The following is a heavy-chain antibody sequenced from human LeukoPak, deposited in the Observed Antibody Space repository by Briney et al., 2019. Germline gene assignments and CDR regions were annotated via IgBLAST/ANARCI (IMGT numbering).Heavy chain of an antibody. D-gene: IGHD4-23*01. CDR1: GYSISGGYY. CDR2: MFHSGSS. V-gene: IGHV4-38-2*02. J-gene: IGHJ5*02. Sequence: SETLSLTCSVSGYSISGGYYWGWIRQPPGKGLEWIGNMFHSGSSFYNPSLKSRVTISVDTSKNQFSLMLNSVTAADTAVHYCARIDYGGNGFDPWGQGTLVTVSS. CDR3: ARIDYGGNGFDP.